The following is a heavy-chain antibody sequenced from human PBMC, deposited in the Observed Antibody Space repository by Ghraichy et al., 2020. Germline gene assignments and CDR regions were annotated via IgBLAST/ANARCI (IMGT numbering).Heavy chain of an antibody. CDR1: GGSISSGSYY. CDR3: ARGIMQWLIRN. V-gene: IGHV4-61*02. CDR2: TYTSGST. J-gene: IGHJ4*02. Sequence: SETLTLTCTVSGGSISSGSYYWSWIRQRAGKGLEWIGRTYTSGSTNYNPSLKSRVTMSLDTSKNQFSLKLSSVTAADTAVYYCARGIMQWLIRNWGQGTLVTVSS. D-gene: IGHD6-19*01.